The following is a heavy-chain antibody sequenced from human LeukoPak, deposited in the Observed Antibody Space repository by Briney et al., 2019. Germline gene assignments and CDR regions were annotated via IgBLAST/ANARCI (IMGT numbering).Heavy chain of an antibody. V-gene: IGHV3-7*01. Sequence: PGGSLRLSCAASGFTFSSYWMSWVRQAPGKGLEWVANIKQDGSEKYYVDSVKGRFTISRDNAKNSLYLQMNSLRAEDTAVYYCARDPXSSWYYFDXXXXGTLXTVSS. J-gene: IGHJ4*02. CDR2: IKQDGSEK. D-gene: IGHD6-13*01. CDR1: GFTFSSYW. CDR3: ARDPXSSWYYFDX.